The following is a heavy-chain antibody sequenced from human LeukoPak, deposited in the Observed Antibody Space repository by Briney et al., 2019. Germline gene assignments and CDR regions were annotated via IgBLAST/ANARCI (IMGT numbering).Heavy chain of an antibody. V-gene: IGHV4-59*08. CDR1: GGSISSYY. CDR2: IYYSGST. D-gene: IGHD2-2*01. Sequence: SETLSLTCTVSGGSISSYYWSWIRQPPGKGLEWIGYIYYSGSTNYNPSLKSRVTISVDTSKNQFSLKLSSVTAADTAVYYCARSRYCSSTSCYPAFDIWGQGTMVTVSS. CDR3: ARSRYCSSTSCYPAFDI. J-gene: IGHJ3*02.